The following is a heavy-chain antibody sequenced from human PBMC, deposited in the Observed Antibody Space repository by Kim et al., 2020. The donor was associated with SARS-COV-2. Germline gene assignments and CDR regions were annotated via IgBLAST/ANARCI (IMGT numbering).Heavy chain of an antibody. Sequence: SETLSLTCAVYGGSFSGYYWSWIRQPPGKGLEWIGEINHSGSTNYNPSLKSRVTISVDTSKNQFSLKLSSVTAADTAVYYCARGLPSSWYGGDYYYGMDV. CDR1: GGSFSGYY. CDR3: ARGLPSSWYGGDYYYGMDV. V-gene: IGHV4-34*01. J-gene: IGHJ6*01. D-gene: IGHD6-13*01. CDR2: INHSGST.